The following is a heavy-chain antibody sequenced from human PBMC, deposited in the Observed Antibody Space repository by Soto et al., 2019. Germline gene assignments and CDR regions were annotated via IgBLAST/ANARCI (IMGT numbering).Heavy chain of an antibody. J-gene: IGHJ5*02. D-gene: IGHD2-21*02. V-gene: IGHV1-18*04. CDR2: ISAYNGNT. Sequence: ASVKGACPASGYTFTSYGISWVRQAPGQRLEWMGWISAYNGNTNYAQKLQGRVTMTTDTSTSTAYMELRSLRSDDTAVYYCACRCCGDGYKNWFDICGQGSLVTVAS. CDR3: ACRCCGDGYKNWFDI. CDR1: GYTFTSYG.